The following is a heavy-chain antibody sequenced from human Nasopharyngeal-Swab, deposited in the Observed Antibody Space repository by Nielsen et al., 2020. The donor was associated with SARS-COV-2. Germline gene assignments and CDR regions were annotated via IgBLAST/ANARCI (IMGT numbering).Heavy chain of an antibody. CDR1: GYTFTSYG. D-gene: IGHD3-9*01. CDR2: ISAYNGNT. V-gene: IGHV1-18*01. Sequence: ASVTVSCKASGYTFTSYGISWVRQAPGQGLEWMGWISAYNGNTNYAQKLQGRVTMTTDTSTSTAYMELRSLRSDDTAVYYCARASTTLDWLSTLDVWDVWGQGTTVTVSS. CDR3: ARASTTLDWLSTLDVWDV. J-gene: IGHJ6*02.